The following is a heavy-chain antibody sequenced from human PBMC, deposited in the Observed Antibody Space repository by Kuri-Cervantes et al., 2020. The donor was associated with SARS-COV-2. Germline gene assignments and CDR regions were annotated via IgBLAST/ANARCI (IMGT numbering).Heavy chain of an antibody. D-gene: IGHD2-2*01. CDR3: ATGRVVPGGYWFDP. CDR2: IHYRGTT. CDR1: GGSISRSSHF. Sequence: GSLRLSCTVSGGSISRSSHFWGWIRQPPGKGLEWIGSIHYRGTTYYKPSLNSRVTISVDTSKNLFSLRLTSVTATDTAIYYCATGRVVPGGYWFDPWGQGILVNGAS. J-gene: IGHJ5*02. V-gene: IGHV4-39*02.